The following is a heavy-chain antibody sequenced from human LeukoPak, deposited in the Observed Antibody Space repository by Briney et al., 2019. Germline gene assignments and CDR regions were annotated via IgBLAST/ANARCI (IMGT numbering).Heavy chain of an antibody. CDR1: GYTFTNYG. CDR2: ISVYNGNR. V-gene: IGHV1-18*01. CDR3: ARGFAGNLESLEENFQP. D-gene: IGHD2-21*01. J-gene: IGHJ1*01. Sequence: GASVKVSCKASGYTFTNYGISWVRQAPGQGLEWVGWISVYNGNRNYAPKLQDRITMTTDTSTTTAYMELSNLRSDDTAVYYCARGFAGNLESLEENFQPWGQGTLVTVSS.